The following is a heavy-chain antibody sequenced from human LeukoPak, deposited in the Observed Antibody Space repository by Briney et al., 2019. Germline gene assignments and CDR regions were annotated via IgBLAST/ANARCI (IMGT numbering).Heavy chain of an antibody. Sequence: SETLSLTCTVSGGSISSYYWSWIRQPPGKGLEWIGYIYYSGSTNYNPSLKSRVTISVDTSKNQFSLKLSSVTAADTAVYYCARDPLYGSGSYWYFDLWGRGTLVTVSS. D-gene: IGHD3-10*01. CDR2: IYYSGST. CDR1: GGSISSYY. J-gene: IGHJ2*01. CDR3: ARDPLYGSGSYWYFDL. V-gene: IGHV4-59*01.